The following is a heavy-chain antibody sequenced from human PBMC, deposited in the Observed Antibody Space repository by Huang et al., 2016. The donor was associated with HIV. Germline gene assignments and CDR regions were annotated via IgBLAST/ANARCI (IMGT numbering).Heavy chain of an antibody. J-gene: IGHJ4*02. V-gene: IGHV3-9*01. CDR3: VIMDDYFDY. D-gene: IGHD2-8*01. Sequence: VQLVESGGGLVQPGWSLRLSCAASGFAFSQYAVHWVRQSPGKGLCWVSGIGGNSGDIAYAASVRGRFVISRDNAKKSLYLKMNGLRLEDTALYFCVIMDDYFDYWGQGVLVGVSS. CDR2: IGGNSGDI. CDR1: GFAFSQYA.